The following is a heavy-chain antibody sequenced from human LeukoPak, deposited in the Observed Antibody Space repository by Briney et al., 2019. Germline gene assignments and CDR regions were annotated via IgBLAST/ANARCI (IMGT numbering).Heavy chain of an antibody. CDR1: GFTFDDYA. D-gene: IGHD3-3*01. Sequence: GRSLRLSCAASGFTFDDYAMHWVRQAPGKGLEWVSGISWNSGSIGYADSVKGRFTISRDNAKNSLYLQMNSLGAEDMALYYCARDRYYDLRYYFDYWGQGTLVTVSS. J-gene: IGHJ4*02. V-gene: IGHV3-9*03. CDR2: ISWNSGSI. CDR3: ARDRYYDLRYYFDY.